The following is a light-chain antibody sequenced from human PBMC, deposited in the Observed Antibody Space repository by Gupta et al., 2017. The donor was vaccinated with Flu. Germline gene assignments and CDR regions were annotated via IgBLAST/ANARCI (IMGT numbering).Light chain of an antibody. CDR2: GAS. CDR1: QSLSSSY. J-gene: IGKJ1*01. Sequence: EIVLTQPPGTLSLSPGESATLSCRASQSLSSSYLAWYQQRPGQAPRLLIYGASSRATGVPDRFSGSGSGTDFTLTISRLEPEDFAVYYCQQDVVSSRTFGQGTKVEIK. CDR3: QQDVVSSRT. V-gene: IGKV3-20*01.